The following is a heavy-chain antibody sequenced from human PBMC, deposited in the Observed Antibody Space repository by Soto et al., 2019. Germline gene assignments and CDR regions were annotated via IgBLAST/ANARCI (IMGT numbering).Heavy chain of an antibody. Sequence: QVQLVQSGAAVKKPGSSVKVSCKASGGTFSSFVISWVRQAPGQGLEWMGRIIPSIGIINYAQKFQGRVTITADTSTSTAYMEQSSLRSDDTAVYYCAREGDMKFHSDSSDEPGYWGQGTLVTVSS. CDR3: AREGDMKFHSDSSDEPGY. J-gene: IGHJ4*02. D-gene: IGHD3-22*01. CDR2: IIPSIGII. CDR1: GGTFSSFV. V-gene: IGHV1-69*04.